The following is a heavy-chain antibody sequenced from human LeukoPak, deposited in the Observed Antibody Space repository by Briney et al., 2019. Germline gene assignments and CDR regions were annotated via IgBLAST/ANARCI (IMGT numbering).Heavy chain of an antibody. CDR1: GFTFSSYA. J-gene: IGHJ4*02. Sequence: GGSLRLSCAASGFTFSSYAMHWVRQAPGKGLEWVAVISYDGSNKYYADSVKGRFTFSRDNSKNTLYLQMNSLRAEDTAVYYCARDAQWLDFDYWGQGTLVTVSS. V-gene: IGHV3-30*04. D-gene: IGHD6-19*01. CDR3: ARDAQWLDFDY. CDR2: ISYDGSNK.